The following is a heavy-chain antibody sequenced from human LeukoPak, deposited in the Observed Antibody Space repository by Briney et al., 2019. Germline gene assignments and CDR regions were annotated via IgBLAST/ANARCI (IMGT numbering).Heavy chain of an antibody. CDR3: ARVSVSYYYDSSGSPDAFDI. J-gene: IGHJ3*02. Sequence: SETLSLTCTVSGGSLSSYYWSWLRQPPGKGLEWMGYIYYSGSTNYNPSLMSRVTISVDTSKNQFSLKLSSVTAADTAVYYCARVSVSYYYDSSGSPDAFDIWGQGTMVTVSS. CDR2: IYYSGST. V-gene: IGHV4-59*01. D-gene: IGHD3-22*01. CDR1: GGSLSSYY.